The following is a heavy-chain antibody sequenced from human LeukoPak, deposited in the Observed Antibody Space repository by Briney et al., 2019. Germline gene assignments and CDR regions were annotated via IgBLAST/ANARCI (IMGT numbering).Heavy chain of an antibody. CDR1: GGSISSYY. CDR2: IYYSGST. Sequence: SETLSLTCTVSGGSISSYYWSWIRQPPGKGLEWIGYIYYSGSTNYNPSLKSRVTISVDTSKNQFSLKLSSVTAADTAVYYCARVGTYGSGSYLSWLDYWGQGALVTVSS. J-gene: IGHJ4*02. CDR3: ARVGTYGSGSYLSWLDY. V-gene: IGHV4-59*01. D-gene: IGHD3-10*01.